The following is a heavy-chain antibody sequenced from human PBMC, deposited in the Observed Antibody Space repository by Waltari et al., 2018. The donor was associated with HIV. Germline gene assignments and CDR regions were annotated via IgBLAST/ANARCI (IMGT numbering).Heavy chain of an antibody. J-gene: IGHJ6*02. CDR1: GAPVSSSD. CDR3: ARVPDRSGYQRYAMDV. V-gene: IGHV1-69*01. D-gene: IGHD3-22*01. Sequence: QVQLVQSGAEVKTPGSSVKVSCKASGAPVSSSDIIWVRQAPGQGLEWMGAIIPLFGEANYAQKFQGRLTITADESTSTAYMELSSLRSEDTAVYYCARVPDRSGYQRYAMDVWGQGTTVTVS. CDR2: IIPLFGEA.